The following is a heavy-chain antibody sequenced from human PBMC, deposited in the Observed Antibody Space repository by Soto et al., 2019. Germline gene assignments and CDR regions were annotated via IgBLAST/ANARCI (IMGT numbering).Heavy chain of an antibody. CDR1: GYTFTSYT. J-gene: IGHJ5*02. Sequence: ASVKVSCKASGYTFTSYTMNWVRQAPGQRLEWMGWINPDNGNTKSSQKFQDRVIITRDTSASTACMDLSSLRSEDTAVYYCARGIATGQLDPWGQGTLVTVSS. D-gene: IGHD2-15*01. V-gene: IGHV1-3*01. CDR2: INPDNGNT. CDR3: ARGIATGQLDP.